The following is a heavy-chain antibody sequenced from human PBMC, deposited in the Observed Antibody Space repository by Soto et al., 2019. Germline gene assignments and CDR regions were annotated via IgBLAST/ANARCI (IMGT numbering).Heavy chain of an antibody. CDR1: GFTFSSYS. J-gene: IGHJ4*02. CDR3: ARDLSHQITRRPSNFDY. Sequence: GGSLRLSCAASGFTFSSYSMNWVRQAPGKGLEWVSYISSSSSTIYYADSVKGRFTISRDNAKDSLYLQMNSLRDEDTAVYYCARDLSHQITRRPSNFDYWGQGTLVTVSS. V-gene: IGHV3-48*02. D-gene: IGHD1-1*01. CDR2: ISSSSSTI.